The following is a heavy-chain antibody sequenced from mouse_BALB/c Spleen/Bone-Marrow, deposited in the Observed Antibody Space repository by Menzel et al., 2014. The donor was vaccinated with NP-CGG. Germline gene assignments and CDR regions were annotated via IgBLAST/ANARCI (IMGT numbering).Heavy chain of an antibody. J-gene: IGHJ3*01. CDR3: TRDDGGFAY. CDR2: IYPSDSYT. CDR1: GYTFTSYW. D-gene: IGHD1-1*02. V-gene: IGHV1-69*02. Sequence: VQLQQSGTDLVRPGASVKLSCKASGYTFTSYWIYWVKQRPGQGLEWIGNIYPSDSYTNYNQKFKDKATLTVDKSSSTAYMHLSSPTSDDSAVYYCTRDDGGFAYWGQGTLVTVSA.